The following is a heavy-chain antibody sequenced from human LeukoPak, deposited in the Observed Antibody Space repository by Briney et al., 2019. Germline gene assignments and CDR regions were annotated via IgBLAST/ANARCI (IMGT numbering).Heavy chain of an antibody. D-gene: IGHD6-13*01. J-gene: IGHJ4*02. Sequence: SETLSLTCTVSGGSISSYYWSWIRQPPGKGLEWIGEINHSGSTNYNPSLKSRVTISVDTSKNQFSLKLSSVTAADTAVYYCARGIAAAGKDWGQGTLVTVSS. CDR2: INHSGST. CDR3: ARGIAAAGKD. V-gene: IGHV4-34*01. CDR1: GGSISSYY.